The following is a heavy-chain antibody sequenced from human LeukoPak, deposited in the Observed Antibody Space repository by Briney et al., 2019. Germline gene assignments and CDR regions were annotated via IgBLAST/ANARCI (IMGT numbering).Heavy chain of an antibody. CDR2: INPNSGGT. V-gene: IGHV1-2*06. CDR3: ARDQELELLHY. Sequence: ASVKVSCKASGYTFTGYYMHWVREAPGQGLEWMGRINPNSGGTNYAQKFQGRVTMTTDTSISTAYMELSRLRSDGTAVYYCARDQELELLHYWGQGTLVTVSS. J-gene: IGHJ4*02. D-gene: IGHD1-7*01. CDR1: GYTFTGYY.